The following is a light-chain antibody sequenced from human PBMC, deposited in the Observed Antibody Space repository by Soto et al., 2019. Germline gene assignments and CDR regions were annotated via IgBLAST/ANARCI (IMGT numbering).Light chain of an antibody. V-gene: IGKV1-5*01. J-gene: IGKJ1*01. Sequence: DIKQNMSPATLSATVRDRVTINCRASQSINSWLAWYQQKPGKAPKLLIYDASSLESGVPSRFSGSGSGTEFILTVSSLQPDDFATYYCQQYNSYSLTFGQGTKVEI. CDR3: QQYNSYSLT. CDR1: QSINSW. CDR2: DAS.